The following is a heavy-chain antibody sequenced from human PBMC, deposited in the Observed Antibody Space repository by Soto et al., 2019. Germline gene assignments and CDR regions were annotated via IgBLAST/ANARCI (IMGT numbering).Heavy chain of an antibody. J-gene: IGHJ4*02. Sequence: PSETLSLTCAVYGGSFSGYYWSWIRQPPGKGLEWIGEINHSGSTNYNPSLKSRVTISVDTSKNQFSLKLSSVTAADTAVYYCATRIAAAGTAPYYFDYWGQGTLVTVSS. CDR1: GGSFSGYY. CDR2: INHSGST. CDR3: ATRIAAAGTAPYYFDY. D-gene: IGHD6-13*01. V-gene: IGHV4-34*01.